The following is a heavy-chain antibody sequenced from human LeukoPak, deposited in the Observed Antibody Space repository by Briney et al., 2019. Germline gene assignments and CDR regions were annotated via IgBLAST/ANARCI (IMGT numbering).Heavy chain of an antibody. Sequence: ASVKVSCKASGYTFTGYYMHWVRQAPAQGPEWMGWINANSGGTNYAQKFQGRVTMTRDTSISTAYMELSRLRSDDTAVYYCARGDYDILTGYTIDYWGQGTLVTVSP. V-gene: IGHV1-2*02. CDR1: GYTFTGYY. CDR3: ARGDYDILTGYTIDY. J-gene: IGHJ4*02. CDR2: INANSGGT. D-gene: IGHD3-9*01.